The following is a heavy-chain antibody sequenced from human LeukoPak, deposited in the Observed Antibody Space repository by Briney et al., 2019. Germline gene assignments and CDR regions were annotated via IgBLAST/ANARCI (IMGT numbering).Heavy chain of an antibody. D-gene: IGHD1-1*01. J-gene: IGHJ3*02. CDR1: GFTFSSYG. CDR2: ISYDGSNK. CDR3: ARDFERAFDI. Sequence: GGSLRLSCAASGFTFSSYGMHWVRQAPGKGLEWVAVISYDGSNKYYADSVKGRFTISRDDSKNTLYLQMNSLRAEDTAVYYCARDFERAFDIWGQGTMVTVSS. V-gene: IGHV3-30*03.